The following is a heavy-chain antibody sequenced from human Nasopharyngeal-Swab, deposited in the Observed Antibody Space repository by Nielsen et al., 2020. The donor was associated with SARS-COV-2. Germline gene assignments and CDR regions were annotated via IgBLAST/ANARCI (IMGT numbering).Heavy chain of an antibody. D-gene: IGHD3-9*01. V-gene: IGHV4-59*11. Sequence: SETLSLTCTVSGGSIGLHYWNWIRQSPGKGLEWIGYIYNTEITRYNPSLRGRVTISVDRSRTQFSLTLNSVTAADTAVYFCARDSAYYDSSGYRPYYFMDAWGRGTTVTVSS. CDR3: ARDSAYYDSSGYRPYYFMDA. J-gene: IGHJ6*03. CDR2: IYNTEIT. CDR1: GGSIGLHY.